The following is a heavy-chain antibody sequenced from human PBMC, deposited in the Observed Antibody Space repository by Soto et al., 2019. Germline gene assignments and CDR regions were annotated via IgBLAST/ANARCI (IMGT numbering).Heavy chain of an antibody. D-gene: IGHD3-22*01. J-gene: IGHJ4*02. CDR1: GGSFSGYY. Sequence: SETLSLTCAVYGGSFSGYYWSWIRQPPGKGLEWIGEINHSGSTNYNPSLKSRVTISVDTSKNQFSLKLSSVTAADTAVYYCARLSRRDYYDSSGYSDYWGQGTLVTVSS. CDR2: INHSGST. CDR3: ARLSRRDYYDSSGYSDY. V-gene: IGHV4-34*01.